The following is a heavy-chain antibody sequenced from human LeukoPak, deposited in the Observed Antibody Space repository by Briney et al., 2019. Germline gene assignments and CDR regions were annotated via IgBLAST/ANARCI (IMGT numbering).Heavy chain of an antibody. CDR3: ARPQLGINYHYYMDA. D-gene: IGHD3-16*01. CDR1: GFTFSSYG. CDR2: ITGSGSST. J-gene: IGHJ6*03. V-gene: IGHV3-21*01. Sequence: GGSLRLSCAASGFTFSSYGMSWVRQAPGKGLEWVSSITGSGSSTYYTDSVKGRFTISRDNAKNSLYLQMTSLRDDETAVYYCARPQLGINYHYYMDAWGKGTTVIVSS.